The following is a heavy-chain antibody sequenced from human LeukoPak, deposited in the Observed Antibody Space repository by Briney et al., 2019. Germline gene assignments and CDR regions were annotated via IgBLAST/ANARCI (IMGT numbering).Heavy chain of an antibody. Sequence: GRSLRLSCAASGFTFSSYGMHWVRQAPGKGLEWVAVILNDGSQEKYADSVKGRFTISRDNSKNTLFLQRNSLRAEDTAVYYCARDDALGDNALDIWGQGTMVTVS. J-gene: IGHJ3*02. D-gene: IGHD2-21*01. CDR1: GFTFSSYG. CDR3: ARDDALGDNALDI. V-gene: IGHV3-33*01. CDR2: ILNDGSQE.